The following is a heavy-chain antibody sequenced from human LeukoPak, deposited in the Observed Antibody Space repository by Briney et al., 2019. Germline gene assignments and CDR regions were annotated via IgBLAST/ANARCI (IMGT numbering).Heavy chain of an antibody. CDR1: GFTFSSYS. CDR2: ISSSSSYI. Sequence: GGSLRLSCAASGFTFSSYSMNWVRQAPGKGLEWVSSISSSSSYIYYADSVKGRFTIFRDNAKNSLYLQMNSLRAEDTAVYYCARATFYGDYFDYMDVWGKGTTVTVSS. V-gene: IGHV3-21*01. D-gene: IGHD4-17*01. J-gene: IGHJ6*03. CDR3: ARATFYGDYFDYMDV.